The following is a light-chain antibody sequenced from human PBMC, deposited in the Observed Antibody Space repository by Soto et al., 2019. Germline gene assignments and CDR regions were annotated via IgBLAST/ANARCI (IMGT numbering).Light chain of an antibody. V-gene: IGLV1-40*01. J-gene: IGLJ2*01. CDR2: GNS. CDR1: SSNIGAGYD. CDR3: QSYDSSLSVV. Sequence: LTQPPSVSGAPGQRVTISCTGSSSNIGAGYDVHWYQQLPGTAPKLLIYGNSNRPSGVPDRFSGSKSGTSASLAITGLQAEDEADYYCQSYDSSLSVVFGGGTQLTVL.